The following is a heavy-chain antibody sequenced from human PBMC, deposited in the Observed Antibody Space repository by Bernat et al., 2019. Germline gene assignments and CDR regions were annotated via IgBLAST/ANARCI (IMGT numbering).Heavy chain of an antibody. J-gene: IGHJ4*02. V-gene: IGHV2-5*02. D-gene: IGHD6-13*01. Sequence: QITLKESGPTLVKPTQTLTLTCTFSGFSLSTSGVAVGWIRQPPGKALEWLALIYSDEDKRYSPSLRSRLTITKDTSKDQVVLTMTNMDPVDTATYYCAHLKQLVPDYWGQGTLVTVSS. CDR2: IYSDEDK. CDR3: AHLKQLVPDY. CDR1: GFSLSTSGVA.